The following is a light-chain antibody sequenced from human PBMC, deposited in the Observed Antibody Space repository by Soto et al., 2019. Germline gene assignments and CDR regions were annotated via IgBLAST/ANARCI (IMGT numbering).Light chain of an antibody. CDR1: SSDVGDYNY. Sequence: QSALTQPRSVSGSPGQSVTISCTGTSSDVGDYNYVSWYQQHPGKAPKFIIYEVSKRPSGVPDRFSGSKSGSTAPLTISGPQAEDEADYYCCSYAGTYTVVFGGGTKVTVL. CDR3: CSYAGTYTVV. V-gene: IGLV2-11*01. J-gene: IGLJ2*01. CDR2: EVS.